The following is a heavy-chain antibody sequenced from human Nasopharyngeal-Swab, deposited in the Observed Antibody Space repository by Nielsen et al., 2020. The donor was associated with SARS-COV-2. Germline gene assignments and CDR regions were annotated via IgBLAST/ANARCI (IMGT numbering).Heavy chain of an antibody. J-gene: IGHJ4*02. D-gene: IGHD3-10*01. CDR1: GFTFSSYA. CDR2: ISGSGGST. Sequence: GESLKISCAASGFTFSSYAMSWVRQAPGKGLEWVSAISGSGGSTYYADSVKGRFTISRDNSKNTLYLQMNSLRAEDTAVYYCARDPFGGARFDYWGQGTLVTVSS. V-gene: IGHV3-23*01. CDR3: ARDPFGGARFDY.